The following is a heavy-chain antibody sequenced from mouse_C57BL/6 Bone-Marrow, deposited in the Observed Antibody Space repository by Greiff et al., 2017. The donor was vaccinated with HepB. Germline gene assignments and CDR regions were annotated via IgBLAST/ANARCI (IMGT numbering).Heavy chain of an antibody. CDR1: GFSLTSYG. CDR2: IWSGGST. CDR3: ARKGYYYGSKGYWYFDV. Sequence: QVQLKESGPGLVQPSQSLSITCTVSGFSLTSYGVHWVRQSPGKGLEWLGVIWSGGSTDYNAAFISRLSISKDNSKSQVFFKMNSLQADDTAIYYCARKGYYYGSKGYWYFDVWGTGTTVTVSS. J-gene: IGHJ1*03. D-gene: IGHD1-1*01. V-gene: IGHV2-2*01.